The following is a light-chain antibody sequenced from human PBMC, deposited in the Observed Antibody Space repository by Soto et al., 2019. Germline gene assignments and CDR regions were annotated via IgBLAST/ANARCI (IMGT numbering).Light chain of an antibody. J-gene: IGLJ3*02. Sequence: VLTQSPSASASLGASVKLTCTLSSGHSSYAIAWHQQHPEKGPRYLMNLNSDGSHNKGDGIPDRFSGSSSGAERYLTISSLQSEDEADYYCQTWGTGIWVFGGGTKLTVL. CDR3: QTWGTGIWV. CDR1: SGHSSYA. V-gene: IGLV4-69*01. CDR2: LNSDGSH.